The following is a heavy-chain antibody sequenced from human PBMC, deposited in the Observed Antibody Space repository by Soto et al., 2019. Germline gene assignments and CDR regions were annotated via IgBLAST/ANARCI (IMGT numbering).Heavy chain of an antibody. V-gene: IGHV3-23*01. CDR2: ISDSGDNI. CDR1: GFTFSSDC. CDR3: ARGRTISCHVCRDIYDY. Sequence: GGSLXLSCAASGFTFSSDCMSWVRQAPGKGLEWVSIISDSGDNIYYADSVKGRFTISRDNSKNTLYLQMNSLRAEDTAVYYWARGRTISCHVCRDIYDYWGQGALVTVSS. D-gene: IGHD2-8*01. J-gene: IGHJ4*02.